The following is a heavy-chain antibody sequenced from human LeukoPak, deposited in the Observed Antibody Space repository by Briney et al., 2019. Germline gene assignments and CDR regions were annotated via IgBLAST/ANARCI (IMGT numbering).Heavy chain of an antibody. V-gene: IGHV7-4-1*02. CDR1: GYTFTNYA. J-gene: IGHJ6*02. CDR3: ARGTGTTGYYYYYHGMDV. Sequence: APVKVSCTASGYTFTNYAMNWVRQAPGQGLEWMGWINTNTGNPTYAQAFTGRFVFSLDTSVSTTYLQISSLKAEDTAVYYCARGTGTTGYYYYYHGMDVWGQGTTVTVSS. CDR2: INTNTGNP. D-gene: IGHD1-7*01.